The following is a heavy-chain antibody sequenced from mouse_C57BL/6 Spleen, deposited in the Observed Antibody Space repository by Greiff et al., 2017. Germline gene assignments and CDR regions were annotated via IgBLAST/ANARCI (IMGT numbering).Heavy chain of an antibody. CDR1: GYTFTSYW. Sequence: QVQLQQPGAELVMPGASVKLSCKASGYTFTSYWMHWVKQRPGQGLEWIGEIDPSDSYTNYNQKFKGKSTLTVDKSSSTAYMQLSSLTSEDSAVYYCATLRLPHFDYWGQGTTLTVSS. D-gene: IGHD3-2*02. CDR3: ATLRLPHFDY. CDR2: IDPSDSYT. V-gene: IGHV1-69*01. J-gene: IGHJ2*01.